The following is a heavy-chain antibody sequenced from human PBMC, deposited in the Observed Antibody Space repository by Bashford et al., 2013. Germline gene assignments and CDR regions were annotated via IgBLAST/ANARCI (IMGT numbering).Heavy chain of an antibody. D-gene: IGHD1-26*01. Sequence: VRQAPGKGLEWIGEINHSGSEKYYVDSVKGRFTISRDNSKNTLYLQMNSLRAEDTAVYYCARDRSQEDTGWRENGAFDIWGQGTNGHRLL. CDR3: ARDRSQEDTGWRENGAFDI. V-gene: IGHV3-7*03. CDR2: INHSGSEK. J-gene: IGHJ3*02.